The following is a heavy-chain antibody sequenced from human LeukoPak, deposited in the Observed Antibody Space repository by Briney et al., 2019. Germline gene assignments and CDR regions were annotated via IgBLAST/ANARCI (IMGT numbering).Heavy chain of an antibody. CDR3: ARDGYGGNPFDY. CDR1: GFTVSSNY. J-gene: IGHJ4*02. CDR2: ITGRSSYT. Sequence: GGSLRLSCAASGFTVSSNYMSWVRQAPGKGLEWVSYITGRSSYTNYGDSVKGRFTISRDNAKNSLYLQMNSLRVEDTAVYYCARDGYGGNPFDYWGQGSLVTVSS. D-gene: IGHD4-23*01. V-gene: IGHV3-11*05.